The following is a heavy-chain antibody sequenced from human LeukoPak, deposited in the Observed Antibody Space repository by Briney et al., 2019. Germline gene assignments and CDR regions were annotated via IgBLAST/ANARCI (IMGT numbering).Heavy chain of an antibody. CDR1: GYTFTSYY. Sequence: ASVKVSCKASGYTFTSYYMHWVRHAPGQGLEWMGLINPTGGSTSYAQPFQGRISMSRDTSTSTVYMEMSSLTSEDTALYYCARESTAFDYWGQGTLVTVSS. J-gene: IGHJ4*02. CDR3: ARESTAFDY. V-gene: IGHV1-46*01. CDR2: INPTGGST.